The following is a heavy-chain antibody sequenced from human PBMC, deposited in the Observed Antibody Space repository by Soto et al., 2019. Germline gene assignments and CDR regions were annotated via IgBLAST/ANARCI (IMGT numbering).Heavy chain of an antibody. Sequence: LLNGYCPAAGEGLNRHHGGWGRKTNGQGLEWMGGIIPMFGTPHYAEKFQDRVTITADESTGTAYLELSSLTSEDTAVYYCATSEGIDGYSFDYGGPGTLVSVSS. CDR1: GEGLNRHH. CDR2: IIPMFGTP. J-gene: IGHJ4*02. CDR3: ATSEGIDGYSFDY. V-gene: IGHV1-69*01. D-gene: IGHD5-12*01.